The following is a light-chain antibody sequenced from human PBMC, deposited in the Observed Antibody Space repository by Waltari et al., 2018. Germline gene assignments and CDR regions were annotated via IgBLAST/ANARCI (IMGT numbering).Light chain of an antibody. CDR2: DAS. V-gene: IGKV1-39*01. J-gene: IGKJ5*01. CDR3: QQSYSTPLT. CDR1: RDIDSY. Sequence: DIQMTPSPSSLSTSLGDRVTITGRASRDIDSYQNWYQKKPAKAPKLLIYDASTVQRGVAPRFRGGGSVTDFTLTIIGLQPEDFASYVGQQSYSTPLTFGQGTRLEIK.